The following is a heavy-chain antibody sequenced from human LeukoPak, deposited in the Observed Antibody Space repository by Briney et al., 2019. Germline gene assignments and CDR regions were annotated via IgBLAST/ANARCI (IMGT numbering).Heavy chain of an antibody. CDR3: ARGRDSSGYYYHFDY. CDR1: GYTFTGYY. Sequence: RASVKVSCKASGYTFTGYYMHWVRQAPGQGLEWMGWINPNSGGTNYAQKFQGRVTMTRDTSISTAYMELSRLRSDDTAVYYYARGRDSSGYYYHFDYWGQGTLVAVSS. V-gene: IGHV1-2*02. CDR2: INPNSGGT. J-gene: IGHJ4*02. D-gene: IGHD3-22*01.